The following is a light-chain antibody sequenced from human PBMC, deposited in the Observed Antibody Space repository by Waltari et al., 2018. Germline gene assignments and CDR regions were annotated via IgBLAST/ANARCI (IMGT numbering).Light chain of an antibody. V-gene: IGKV3-20*01. J-gene: IGKJ2*01. CDR3: QQYGRSQDT. Sequence: EMVLTQAPGTLSLSPVQRATLACRPSQPIRSNPLAWYQPKPPQSPMLLIYDASSVATGIPDRFSGSGFGIDFIITISSMEPEDFSVYYCQQYGRSQDTLGQATKL. CDR1: QPIRSNP. CDR2: DAS.